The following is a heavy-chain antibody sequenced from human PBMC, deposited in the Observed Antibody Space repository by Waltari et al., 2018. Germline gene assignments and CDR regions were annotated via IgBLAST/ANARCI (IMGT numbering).Heavy chain of an antibody. Sequence: EVQLVESGGGLVKPGGSLRLSCAASGFTFSSYSMNWVRQAPGKGLEWVSSISSSSSYIYYADSVKARFTISRDNAKNSLYLQMNSLRAEDTAVYYCARAPDVVVVVAATYYYYGMDVWCQGTTVTVSS. D-gene: IGHD2-15*01. CDR3: ARAPDVVVVVAATYYYYGMDV. CDR2: ISSSSSYI. CDR1: GFTFSSYS. J-gene: IGHJ6*02. V-gene: IGHV3-21*01.